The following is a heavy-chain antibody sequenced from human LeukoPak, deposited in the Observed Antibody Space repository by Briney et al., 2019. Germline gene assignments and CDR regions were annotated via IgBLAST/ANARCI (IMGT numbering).Heavy chain of an antibody. Sequence: GASVKVSCTASGYTFTSYYMHWVRQASGQGLEWMGIINPSGGSTSYAQKFQGRVTMTRDTSTSTVYMELSSLRSEDTAVYYCARGNYDFWSGYYIWTPQRSYYYYYGMDVWGQGTTVTVSS. V-gene: IGHV1-46*01. D-gene: IGHD3-3*01. CDR3: ARGNYDFWSGYYIWTPQRSYYYYYGMDV. J-gene: IGHJ6*02. CDR1: GYTFTSYY. CDR2: INPSGGST.